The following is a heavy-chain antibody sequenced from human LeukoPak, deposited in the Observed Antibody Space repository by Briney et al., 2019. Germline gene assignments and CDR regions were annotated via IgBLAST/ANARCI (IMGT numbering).Heavy chain of an antibody. CDR2: ISSSSSYI. CDR3: ARSSHSEDWFDP. J-gene: IGHJ5*02. CDR1: GLTLSSYS. D-gene: IGHD2-21*01. Sequence: PGRSLRLSCAASGLTLSSYSMNWVSQAPGDGMEWVSSISSSSSYIYYADSVKGRFTISRDNAKNSLCLQMNSLRAEDTGVYYCARSSHSEDWFDPWGQGTLVTVSS. V-gene: IGHV3-21*01.